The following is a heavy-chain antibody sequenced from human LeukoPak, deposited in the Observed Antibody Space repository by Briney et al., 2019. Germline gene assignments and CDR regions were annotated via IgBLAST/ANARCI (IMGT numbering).Heavy chain of an antibody. V-gene: IGHV1-46*01. Sequence: ASVKVSCKASGYSFTSYFMHWVRQAPGQGLEWMGIINPSAGGIDYAQKFQGRITMTRDTSTSTVYMELRSLRSEDTAIYFCARLGHCGETNCYSDFYYMDVWGKGTTVIVSS. CDR3: ARLGHCGETNCYSDFYYMDV. J-gene: IGHJ6*03. CDR1: GYSFTSYF. D-gene: IGHD2-21*01. CDR2: INPSAGGI.